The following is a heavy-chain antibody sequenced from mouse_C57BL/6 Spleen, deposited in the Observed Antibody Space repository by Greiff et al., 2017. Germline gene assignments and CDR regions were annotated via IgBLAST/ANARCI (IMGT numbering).Heavy chain of an antibody. CDR1: GYTFTGYW. D-gene: IGHD2-12*01. CDR2: LNPGSGDN. CDR3: ARGEDSYLYAMDY. J-gene: IGHJ4*01. V-gene: IGHV1-7*01. Sequence: VQLQQSGAELAKPGASVKLSCKASGYTFTGYWMHWVKQSPEKGLEWIGHLNPGSGDNMYNQKFKDKATLTADKSSSTAYMQLSSLTYEDSAVYYCARGEDSYLYAMDYGGQGTSVTVSS.